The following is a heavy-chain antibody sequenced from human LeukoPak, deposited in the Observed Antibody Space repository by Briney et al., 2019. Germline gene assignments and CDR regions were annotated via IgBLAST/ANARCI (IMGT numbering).Heavy chain of an antibody. CDR3: ARDLLNDEGSSYFFDQ. V-gene: IGHV3-48*04. CDR1: GFTFSSYS. CDR2: ISQSSDRI. D-gene: IGHD2-2*01. Sequence: PGGSLRLSCAASGFTFSSYSMNWVRQAPGKGREWVSYISQSSDRIYHADSVKGRFTISRDNAKNSLYLQMDSLRVEDTAVYYCARDLLNDEGSSYFFDQWGQGTLVTVAS. J-gene: IGHJ4*02.